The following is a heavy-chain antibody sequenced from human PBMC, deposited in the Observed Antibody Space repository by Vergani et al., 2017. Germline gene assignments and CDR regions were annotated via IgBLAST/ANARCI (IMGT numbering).Heavy chain of an antibody. J-gene: IGHJ3*02. Sequence: QVQLQESGPGLVKPSETLSLICTVSGGSISSYYWSWIRPPPGKGLGWIGYNYYSGSTNYNPSLKSRVTIAVDTSKNQFSLKLSSVTAADTAVYYCARARGSGSYYNRRAFDIWGQGTMVTGSS. CDR1: GGSISSYY. V-gene: IGHV4-59*01. D-gene: IGHD3-10*01. CDR3: ARARGSGSYYNRRAFDI. CDR2: NYYSGST.